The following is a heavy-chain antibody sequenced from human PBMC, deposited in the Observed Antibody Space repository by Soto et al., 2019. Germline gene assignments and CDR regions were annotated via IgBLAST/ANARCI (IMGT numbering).Heavy chain of an antibody. D-gene: IGHD6-6*01. Sequence: GASVKVSCKASRGTLSSYAISWVRQAPGQGLEWVGGIIPIFGTANYAQKFQGRVTITADESTSTAYMELRSLRSEDTAVYYCAREYSSSSEAFDIWGQGTMVTVSS. CDR1: RGTLSSYA. CDR2: IIPIFGTA. CDR3: AREYSSSSEAFDI. V-gene: IGHV1-69*13. J-gene: IGHJ3*02.